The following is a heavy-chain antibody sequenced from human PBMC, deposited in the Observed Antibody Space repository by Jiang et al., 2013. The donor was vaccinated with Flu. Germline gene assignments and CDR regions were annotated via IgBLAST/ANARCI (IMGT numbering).Heavy chain of an antibody. V-gene: IGHV4-38-2*02. D-gene: IGHD6-19*01. CDR1: GYSISSGYY. J-gene: IGHJ4*02. CDR2: IYHSGST. Sequence: GPGLVKPSETLSLTCTVSGYSISSGYYWGWIRQPPGKGLEWIGSIYHSGSTYYNPSLKSRVTISVDTSKNQFSLKLSSVTAADTAVYYCARGVGSGWYGPYYFDYWGQGTLVTVS. CDR3: ARGVGSGWYGPYYFDY.